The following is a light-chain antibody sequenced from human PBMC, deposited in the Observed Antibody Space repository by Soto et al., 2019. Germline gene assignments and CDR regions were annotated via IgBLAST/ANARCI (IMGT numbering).Light chain of an antibody. CDR3: QDFAYPEWT. J-gene: IGKJ1*01. CDR2: DAS. CDR1: QDITNS. Sequence: DIQMTQSPSSLSASVGDRVTITCQASQDITNSLNWYQQKPGKAPKVLIYDASILETGVPSRFSGSGSGTDFTFTISRLEPEDFAVYYCQDFAYPEWTFGQGTKVEI. V-gene: IGKV1-33*01.